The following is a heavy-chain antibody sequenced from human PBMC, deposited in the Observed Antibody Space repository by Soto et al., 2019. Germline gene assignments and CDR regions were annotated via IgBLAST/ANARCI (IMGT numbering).Heavy chain of an antibody. V-gene: IGHV4-39*03. CDR1: GGSISSSSYY. D-gene: IGHD5-18*01. J-gene: IGHJ6*04. CDR2: IYYSGST. CDR3: GISPPPGDTAMAPFYYSYSGMDF. Sequence: SETLSLTCTVSGGSISSSSYYWGWIRQPPGKGLEWIGSIYYSGSTYYNPSLKSRVTISVDTSKNQFSLKLSSVTAADPAVNYWGISPPPGDTAMAPFYYSYSGMDFGGKGTTVPVS.